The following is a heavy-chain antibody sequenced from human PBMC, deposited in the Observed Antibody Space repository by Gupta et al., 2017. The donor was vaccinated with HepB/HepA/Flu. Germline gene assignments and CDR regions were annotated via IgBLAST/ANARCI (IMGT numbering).Heavy chain of an antibody. D-gene: IGHD2-2*01. CDR1: GFTFSDYW. Sequence: EVQLVESGGGLVQPGGSLRLSCAASGFTFSDYWMYWVRQAPGKGLVWVSHTNNIGTGTYYADSVKGRFTISRDNAKNTLYLQMNSLTAEDTAVYYCARKRGPAALDLENWGQGTLVTVSS. V-gene: IGHV3-74*01. CDR2: TNNIGTGT. J-gene: IGHJ4*02. CDR3: ARKRGPAALDLEN.